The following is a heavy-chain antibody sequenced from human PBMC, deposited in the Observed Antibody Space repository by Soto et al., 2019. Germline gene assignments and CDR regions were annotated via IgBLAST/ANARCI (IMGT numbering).Heavy chain of an antibody. CDR2: IIPIFGTA. Sequence: ASVKVSCKASGGTFSSYAISWVRQAPGQGLEWMGGIIPIFGTANYAQRFQGRVTITADESTSTAYMELSSLRSEDTAVYYCARVDDSSGYYSHYYYYGMDGWGQGTTVTFSS. CDR3: ARVDDSSGYYSHYYYYGMDG. D-gene: IGHD3-22*01. J-gene: IGHJ6*02. CDR1: GGTFSSYA. V-gene: IGHV1-69*13.